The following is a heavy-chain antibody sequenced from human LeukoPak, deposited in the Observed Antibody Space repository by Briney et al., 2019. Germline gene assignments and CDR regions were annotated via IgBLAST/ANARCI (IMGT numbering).Heavy chain of an antibody. D-gene: IGHD3-22*01. J-gene: IGHJ4*02. Sequence: ASVKVSCKASGYTFTSYGISWVRQAPGQGLEWMGWISAYNGNTNYAQKLQGRVTMTTDTSTSTAYMELRSLRSEDTAVYYCARDHGVDDSSGYYYGTSGDWGQGTLVTVSS. CDR3: ARDHGVDDSSGYYYGTSGD. V-gene: IGHV1-18*01. CDR1: GYTFTSYG. CDR2: ISAYNGNT.